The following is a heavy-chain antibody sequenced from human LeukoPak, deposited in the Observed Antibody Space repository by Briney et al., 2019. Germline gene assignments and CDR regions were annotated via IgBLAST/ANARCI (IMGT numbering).Heavy chain of an antibody. CDR1: GFTFSSYA. CDR2: IYSGGST. J-gene: IGHJ6*02. CDR3: ARTTQTYYDFWSGYYRRASDYYGMDV. D-gene: IGHD3-3*01. Sequence: GGSLRLSCAASGFTFSSYAMSWVRQAPGKGLEWVSVIYSGGSTYYADSVKGRFTISRDNSKNTLYLQMNSLRAEDTAVYYCARTTQTYYDFWSGYYRRASDYYGMDVWGQGTTVTVSS. V-gene: IGHV3-53*01.